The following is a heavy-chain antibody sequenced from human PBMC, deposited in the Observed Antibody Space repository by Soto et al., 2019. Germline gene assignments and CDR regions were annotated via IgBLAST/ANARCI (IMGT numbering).Heavy chain of an antibody. CDR1: GFTFEDYT. V-gene: IGHV3-9*01. D-gene: IGHD1-20*01. Sequence: EVQLVESGGGLVQPGGSLRLTCTASGFTFEDYTMDWVRQAPGKGLEWVSGITWNSGKINYADSVKGRFSMSRDNAKNALYMQMDSLRPEDTALYYCVKSKENFDYNAFRPYLSWGQGTQVTVSA. CDR3: VKSKENFDYNAFRPYLS. J-gene: IGHJ5*02. CDR2: ITWNSGKI.